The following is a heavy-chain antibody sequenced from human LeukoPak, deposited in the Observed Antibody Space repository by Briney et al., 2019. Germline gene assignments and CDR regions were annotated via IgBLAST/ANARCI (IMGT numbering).Heavy chain of an antibody. V-gene: IGHV4-39*07. Sequence: PSQTLSLTCHVSGDSLSSSRFSWSWIRQPPGKGLEWIGNIYYGGSTYYNPSLKSRVTISVDTSKNQFSLKLSSVTAADTAVYYCAREGWQWLVHAFDIWGQGTMVTVSS. CDR1: GDSLSSSRFS. D-gene: IGHD6-19*01. J-gene: IGHJ3*02. CDR3: AREGWQWLVHAFDI. CDR2: IYYGGST.